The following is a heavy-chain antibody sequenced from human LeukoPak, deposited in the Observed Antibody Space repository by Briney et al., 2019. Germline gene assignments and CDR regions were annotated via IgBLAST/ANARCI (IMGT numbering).Heavy chain of an antibody. J-gene: IGHJ5*02. D-gene: IGHD3-10*01. CDR3: ARARITMVRGVNWFDP. CDR2: ISAYNGNT. CDR1: GYTFTSYG. Sequence: ASVKVSCKASGYTFTSYGISWVRQAPGQGLEWMGWISAYNGNTNYAQKLQGRVTMTRDTSTSTVYMELSSLRSEDTAVYYCARARITMVRGVNWFDPWGQGTLVTVSS. V-gene: IGHV1-18*01.